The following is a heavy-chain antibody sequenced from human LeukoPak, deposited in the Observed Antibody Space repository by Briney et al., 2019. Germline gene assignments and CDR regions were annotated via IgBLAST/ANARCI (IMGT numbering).Heavy chain of an antibody. Sequence: SETLSLTCAVYGGSFSGYYWSWIRQPPGKGLEWIGEINHSGSTNYNPSLKSRVTISVDTSKNQFSLKLSSVTAADTAVNYCARGSRYTSSLDYWGQGTLVTVSS. CDR2: INHSGST. V-gene: IGHV4-34*01. CDR3: ARGSRYTSSLDY. D-gene: IGHD1-14*01. J-gene: IGHJ4*02. CDR1: GGSFSGYY.